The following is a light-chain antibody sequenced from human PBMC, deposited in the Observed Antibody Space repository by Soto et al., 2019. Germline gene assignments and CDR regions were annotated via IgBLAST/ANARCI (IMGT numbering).Light chain of an antibody. J-gene: IGLJ1*01. Sequence: QSALTQPASVSGSPGQTITISCTGTSSDVGAYNYVSWYLQHTGKATKLMIYDVSYRPSGVSNRFSGSKSGNTTSLTISGFQSEDEADYYFSSYTSSTTQVFGTGTKVTVL. CDR1: SSDVGAYNY. V-gene: IGLV2-14*01. CDR3: SSYTSSTTQV. CDR2: DVS.